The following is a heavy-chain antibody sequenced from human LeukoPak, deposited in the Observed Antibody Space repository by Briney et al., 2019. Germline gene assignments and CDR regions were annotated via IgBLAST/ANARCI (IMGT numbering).Heavy chain of an antibody. Sequence: GGSLRLSCAASGFTFSSYWMHWVRQAPGKGLVWVSRINSDGSSTSYADSVKGRFTISRDNAKNTLYLQMNSLRAEDTAVYYCAREEYYDFRSGYYTPRYYGMDVWGQGTTVTVSS. CDR3: AREEYYDFRSGYYTPRYYGMDV. V-gene: IGHV3-74*01. CDR1: GFTFSSYW. J-gene: IGHJ6*02. D-gene: IGHD3-3*01. CDR2: INSDGSST.